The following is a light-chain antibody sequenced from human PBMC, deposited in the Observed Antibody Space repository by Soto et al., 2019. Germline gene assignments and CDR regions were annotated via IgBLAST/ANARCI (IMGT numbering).Light chain of an antibody. Sequence: EVVMTQSPATLSVSPGERATLSCRASRSVNQYLAWYQQRPGQAPRLLIYDASTRAAGVAARFSGSGSGTDFTLTISSLQSEDFATYYCQQSYNTPLTFGPGTKVDIK. V-gene: IGKV3-15*01. CDR1: RSVNQY. CDR3: QQSYNTPLT. J-gene: IGKJ3*01. CDR2: DAS.